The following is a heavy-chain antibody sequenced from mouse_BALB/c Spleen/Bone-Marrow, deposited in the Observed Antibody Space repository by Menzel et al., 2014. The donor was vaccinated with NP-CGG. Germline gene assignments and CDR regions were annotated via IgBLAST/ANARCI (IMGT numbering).Heavy chain of an antibody. J-gene: IGHJ2*01. CDR1: GYIFTSYT. CDR2: INPSIGYT. V-gene: IGHV1-4*02. CDR3: AREGTYYAYFDY. Sequence: QVQLQQSAAELARPGASVKLSCKASGYIFTSYTIQWIKQMPGQGLEWIGYINPSIGYTDYNQKFKDKTTLTADKSSSTTYMQLNSLTSEDSAVYYCAREGTYYAYFDYWGQGTTLTVSS. D-gene: IGHD1-1*01.